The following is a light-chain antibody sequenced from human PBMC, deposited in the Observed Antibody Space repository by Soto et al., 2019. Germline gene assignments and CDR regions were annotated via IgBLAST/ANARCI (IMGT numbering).Light chain of an antibody. V-gene: IGKV1-12*01. CDR2: DAS. CDR1: QGIGTW. CDR3: QQANSCPLT. Sequence: DIQMTQSPSSVSASVGDRVTITCRASQGIGTWLAWYQQIPGKAPKLLIYDASTLQSGVPSRFSGRGSVTDFSLTNSSLQPEDFATYHCQQANSCPLTFGGGTKVEIK. J-gene: IGKJ4*01.